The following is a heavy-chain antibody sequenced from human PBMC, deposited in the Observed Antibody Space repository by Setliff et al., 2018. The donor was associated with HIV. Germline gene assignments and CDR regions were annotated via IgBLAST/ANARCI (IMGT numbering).Heavy chain of an antibody. CDR1: GGSISSYY. CDR2: IYYSGST. D-gene: IGHD6-13*01. V-gene: IGHV4-59*08. Sequence: SETLSLTCTVSGGSISSYYWSWIRLPPGKGLEWIGYIYYSGSTNYNPSLKSRVTISVDTSKNQFSLKLSSVTAADTAVYYCARLCIAAAGTRSIPWYFDLWGRGTLVTVSS. CDR3: ARLCIAAAGTRSIPWYFDL. J-gene: IGHJ2*01.